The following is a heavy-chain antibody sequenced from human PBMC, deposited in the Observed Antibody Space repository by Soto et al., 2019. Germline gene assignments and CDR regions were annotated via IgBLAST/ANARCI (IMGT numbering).Heavy chain of an antibody. D-gene: IGHD3-10*01. CDR2: IDPSDSYT. Sequence: GESLKISCKGSGYSFTSYWISWVRQMPGKGLEWMGRIDPSDSYTNYSPSFQGHVTISADKSISTAYLQWSSLKASDTAMYYCARHEITMVRGVILYYYGMDVWGQGTTVTVSS. V-gene: IGHV5-10-1*01. CDR3: ARHEITMVRGVILYYYGMDV. J-gene: IGHJ6*02. CDR1: GYSFTSYW.